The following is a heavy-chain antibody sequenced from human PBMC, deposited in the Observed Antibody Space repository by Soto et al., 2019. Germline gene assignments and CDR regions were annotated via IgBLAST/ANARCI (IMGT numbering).Heavy chain of an antibody. Sequence: QVQLVQSGAEVKEPGASVKVSCKASGYTFTNYGISWVRQAPGQGLEWMGWIHPKNGNTKDARKFQGRVTMTTDTSTSTAYMELRSLRSDDTAVYYCARDWDRGGGTYHWYFDLWGRGTLVTVSS. CDR2: IHPKNGNT. CDR1: GYTFTNYG. V-gene: IGHV1-18*01. D-gene: IGHD3-16*02. J-gene: IGHJ2*01. CDR3: ARDWDRGGGTYHWYFDL.